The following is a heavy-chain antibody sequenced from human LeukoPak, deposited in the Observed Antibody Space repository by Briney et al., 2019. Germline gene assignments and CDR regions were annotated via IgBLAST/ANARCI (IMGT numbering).Heavy chain of an antibody. CDR1: GGSISSSNW. J-gene: IGHJ5*02. CDR2: IYHSGST. V-gene: IGHV4-4*02. D-gene: IGHD6-13*01. CDR3: ARISIAATGTNWFDP. Sequence: SGTLSLTCAVSGGSISSSNWWSWVRQPPGKGLEWIGEIYHSGSTNYNPSLKSRVTISVDTSKNQFSLKLSSVTAADTAVYYCARISIAATGTNWFDPWGQGTLVTVSS.